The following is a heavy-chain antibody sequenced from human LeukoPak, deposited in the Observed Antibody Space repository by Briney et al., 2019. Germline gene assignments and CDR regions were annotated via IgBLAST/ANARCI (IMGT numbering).Heavy chain of an antibody. Sequence: SETLSLTCAVYGGSFSGHYWSWIRQPPGKGLEWIGEINHSGSTNYDPSLESRVTISVDTSKNHFSLKLSSVTAADTAVYYCASGQYYDLWSGYYVDWGQGTLVTVSS. CDR2: INHSGST. CDR3: ASGQYYDLWSGYYVD. V-gene: IGHV4-34*01. J-gene: IGHJ4*02. D-gene: IGHD3-3*01. CDR1: GGSFSGHY.